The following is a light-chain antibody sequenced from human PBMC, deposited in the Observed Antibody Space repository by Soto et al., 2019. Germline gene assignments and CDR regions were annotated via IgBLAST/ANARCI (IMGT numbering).Light chain of an antibody. CDR1: QSIHRW. J-gene: IGKJ2*01. CDR2: RAS. V-gene: IGKV1-5*03. CDR3: QQYKTYTYT. Sequence: DIQMTQSPSTLSASVGDRVTITCRASQSIHRWLAWYQQKPGKAPKLLIYRASSLESGVPSRFSGSGSGTEFTLTISSLQPDDFTTYYCQQYKTYTYTFAQGTKLEIK.